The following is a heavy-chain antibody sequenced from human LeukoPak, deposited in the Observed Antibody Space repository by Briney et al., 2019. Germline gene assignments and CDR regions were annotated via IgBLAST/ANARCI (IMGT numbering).Heavy chain of an antibody. V-gene: IGHV3-7*03. D-gene: IGHD5-12*01. CDR1: GYNFNTYW. CDR2: IKQDGREK. CDR3: AKGLRQYYFDY. J-gene: IGHJ4*02. Sequence: GGSLRLSCAASGYNFNTYWMSWGRRAPGRGLEWVANIKQDGREKIYADSLKGRFTISRDNSKNSLFLQMNSLRAEDTAVYYCAKGLRQYYFDYWGQGTLVTVSS.